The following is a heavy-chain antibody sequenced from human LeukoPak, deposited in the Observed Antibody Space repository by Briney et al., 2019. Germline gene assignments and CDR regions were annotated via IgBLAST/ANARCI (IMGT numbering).Heavy chain of an antibody. CDR2: IYSGGST. J-gene: IGHJ4*02. V-gene: IGHV3-53*05. Sequence: GGSLRLSCAASGFTVSSNYMSWVRQAPGKGLEWVSVIYSGGSTYYADSVKGRFTISRDNSKNTLYLQMNSLRAEDTAVYYCARAYNSGWYNAFDYWGQGTLVTVSS. CDR1: GFTVSSNY. D-gene: IGHD6-19*01. CDR3: ARAYNSGWYNAFDY.